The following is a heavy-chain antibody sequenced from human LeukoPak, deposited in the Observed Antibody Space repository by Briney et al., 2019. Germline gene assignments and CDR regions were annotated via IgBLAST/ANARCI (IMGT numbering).Heavy chain of an antibody. D-gene: IGHD3-9*01. CDR3: ARDYDILTGHLYYGMDV. V-gene: IGHV3-21*01. CDR1: GFTFSSYS. CDR2: ISSSSSYI. Sequence: GGSLRLSCAASGFTFSSYSMNWVRQAPGKGLGWVSSISSSSSYIYYADSVKGRFTISRDNAKNSLYLQMNSLRAEDTAVYYCARDYDILTGHLYYGMDVWGQGTTVTVSS. J-gene: IGHJ6*02.